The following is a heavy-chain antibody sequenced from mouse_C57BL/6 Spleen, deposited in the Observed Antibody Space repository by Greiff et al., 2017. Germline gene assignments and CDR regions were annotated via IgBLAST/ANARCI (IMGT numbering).Heavy chain of an antibody. V-gene: IGHV1-19*01. J-gene: IGHJ2*01. Sequence: EVQLQQSGPVLVKPGASVKMSCKASGYTFTDYYMNWVKQSHGKSLEWIGVINPYNGGTSYNQKFKGKATLTVDKSSSTAYMELNSLTSEDSAVYYCAINYDYDQGLYYFDYWGQGTTLTVSS. D-gene: IGHD2-4*01. CDR1: GYTFTDYY. CDR2: INPYNGGT. CDR3: AINYDYDQGLYYFDY.